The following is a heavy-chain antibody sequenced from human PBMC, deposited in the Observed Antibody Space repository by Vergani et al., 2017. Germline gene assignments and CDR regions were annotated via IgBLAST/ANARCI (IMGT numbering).Heavy chain of an antibody. D-gene: IGHD6-13*01. J-gene: IGHJ4*02. CDR3: TRASSSLYCMDY. CDR2: IRSKANSYAT. V-gene: IGHV3-73*02. Sequence: EVKLVESGGGLVQPGGSLKLSCAASGFTFSGSAMHWVRQASGKGLEWVGRIRSKANSYATASAASVKGRFTISRDDSKNTAYLQMNSLKTEDTAVYYWTRASSSLYCMDYWGQGTLVTVSS. CDR1: GFTFSGSA.